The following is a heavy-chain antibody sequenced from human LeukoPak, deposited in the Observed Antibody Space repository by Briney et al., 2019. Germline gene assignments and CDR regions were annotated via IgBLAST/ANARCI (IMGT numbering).Heavy chain of an antibody. J-gene: IGHJ3*02. D-gene: IGHD3-22*01. CDR3: ASRHYTDGSSGYYHKTRTTDAFDI. Sequence: PGGSLRLSCAASGFTFSSYSMNWVRQAPGKGLEWVSSISSSSSYIYYADSVKGRFTISRDNAKNTLYLQMNSLRAEDTAVYYCASRHYTDGSSGYYHKTRTTDAFDIWGQGTMVTVSS. V-gene: IGHV3-21*01. CDR2: ISSSSSYI. CDR1: GFTFSSYS.